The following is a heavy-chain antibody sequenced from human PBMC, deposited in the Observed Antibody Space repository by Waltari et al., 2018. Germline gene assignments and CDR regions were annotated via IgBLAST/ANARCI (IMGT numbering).Heavy chain of an antibody. CDR2: IYHSGST. CDR3: ARLIYNWNYAPFDD. Sequence: QVQLQESGPGLVKPSETLSLTCSVSVDSISRLSWSWIRQSPGKALEWIGYIYHSGSTNYNPSLKSRVSITEDTSKKQVSLNLSNVTAADTAIYYCARLIYNWNYAPFDDWGQGILVTVS. D-gene: IGHD1-1*01. J-gene: IGHJ4*02. V-gene: IGHV4-59*11. CDR1: VDSISRLS.